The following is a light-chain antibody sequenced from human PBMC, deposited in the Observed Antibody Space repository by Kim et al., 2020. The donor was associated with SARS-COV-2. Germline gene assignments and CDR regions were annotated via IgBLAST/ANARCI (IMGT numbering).Light chain of an antibody. Sequence: LFPGERATLSCRASQSVTSNSLAWYQQKPGQTPRLLIYGASSRAPGIPDRFSGSGSGTDFSLTISRLEPEDFAVYYCQQYGSSPRFGGGTKVDIK. CDR3: QQYGSSPR. J-gene: IGKJ4*01. V-gene: IGKV3-20*01. CDR2: GAS. CDR1: QSVTSNS.